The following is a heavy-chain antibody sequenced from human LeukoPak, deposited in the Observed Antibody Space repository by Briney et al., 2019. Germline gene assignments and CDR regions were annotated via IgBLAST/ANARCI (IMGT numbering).Heavy chain of an antibody. CDR1: GFRFSDYY. CDR2: ISGSGDAT. Sequence: GGSLRLSCVVSGFRFSDYYMSWIRQTPGKGLEFISYISGSGDATYYTDSVKGRFTISRDNAKNSLYLQLDSLSAEDTAVYYCASLYDSTGFCFDYWGQGALVTVSS. D-gene: IGHD3-22*01. J-gene: IGHJ4*02. CDR3: ASLYDSTGFCFDY. V-gene: IGHV3-11*01.